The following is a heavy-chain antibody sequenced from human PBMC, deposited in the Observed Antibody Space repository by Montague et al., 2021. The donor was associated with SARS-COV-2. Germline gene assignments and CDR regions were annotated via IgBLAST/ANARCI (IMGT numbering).Heavy chain of an antibody. Sequence: SLRLSCAASGFTIRNYWMSWVRQAPGKGLEWVANIHQDGGAKDYVDSVKGRFTISRDNAKNGLYLEMNSLRVEDSAIYYCARNELWGQGTLVTVSS. J-gene: IGHJ4*02. CDR3: ARNEL. V-gene: IGHV3-7*01. CDR1: GFTIRNYW. CDR2: IHQDGGAK.